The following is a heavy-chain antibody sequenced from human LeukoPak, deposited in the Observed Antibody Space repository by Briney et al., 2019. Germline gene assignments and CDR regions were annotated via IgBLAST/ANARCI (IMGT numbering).Heavy chain of an antibody. V-gene: IGHV1-3*01. J-gene: IGHJ4*02. CDR3: TRDSDTTGWSWVH. D-gene: IGHD6-19*01. Sequence: ASVKVSCKTSGYSFTTSLYTIHWMRQVPGHRPEWMGYINAGTGNTKYSQKFQGRATITADTSATTVYMELSSLTSEDTAVYYCTRDSDTTGWSWVHWGQGTQVTVSS. CDR2: INAGTGNT. CDR1: GYSFTTSLYT.